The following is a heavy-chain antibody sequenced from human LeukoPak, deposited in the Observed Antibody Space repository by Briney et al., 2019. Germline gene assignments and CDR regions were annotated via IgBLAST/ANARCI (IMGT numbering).Heavy chain of an antibody. J-gene: IGHJ4*02. CDR1: GFLFSSYS. CDR3: ARNYHYDSSGYSDY. D-gene: IGHD3-22*01. V-gene: IGHV3-48*02. Sequence: PGGSLRLSCTASGFLFSSYSMNWVRQAPGTGLEWLSYISSSSSTIYYADSVKGRSTISRDNAKNSLYLQMNSLRDEDTAVYYCARNYHYDSSGYSDYWGQGTLVTVSS. CDR2: ISSSSSTI.